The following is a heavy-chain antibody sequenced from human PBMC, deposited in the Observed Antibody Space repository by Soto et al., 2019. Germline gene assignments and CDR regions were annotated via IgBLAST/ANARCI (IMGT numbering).Heavy chain of an antibody. CDR2: ISYDGSKK. J-gene: IGHJ4*02. CDR3: ARESVVPARYFDY. CDR1: GFSFSSYA. V-gene: IGHV3-30-3*01. Sequence: LRLSCAASGFSFSSYAMHWVRQAPGKGLEWVAAISYDGSKKYNADSVKGRFTISRDNSKNTLYLQMNSLRPEDTAVYYCARESVVPARYFDYWGQGTLVTVSS. D-gene: IGHD2-21*02.